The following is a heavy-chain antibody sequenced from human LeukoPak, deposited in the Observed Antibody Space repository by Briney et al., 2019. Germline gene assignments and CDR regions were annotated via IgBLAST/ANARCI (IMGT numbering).Heavy chain of an antibody. CDR3: ARDSDWFDP. Sequence: GGSLRLSCAASGFTFSSYWMSWVRQAPGKGLEWVANIKQDGSDKYYVDSVEGRFIISRDNVKNSLYLQMNSLRAEDTAVYYCARDSDWFDPWGQGTLVTVSS. V-gene: IGHV3-7*01. CDR1: GFTFSSYW. CDR2: IKQDGSDK. J-gene: IGHJ5*02.